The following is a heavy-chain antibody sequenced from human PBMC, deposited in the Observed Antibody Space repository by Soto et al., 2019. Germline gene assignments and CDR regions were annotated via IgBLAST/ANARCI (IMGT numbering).Heavy chain of an antibody. CDR3: ARGPLYYDFWSGYYDY. J-gene: IGHJ4*02. CDR2: INHSGST. D-gene: IGHD3-3*01. CDR1: GGSFSGYY. Sequence: SETLSLTCAVYGGSFSGYYWSWIRQPPGKGLEWIGEINHSGSTNYNPSLKSRVTISVDTSKNHFSLKLSSVTAADTAVYYCARGPLYYDFWSGYYDYWGQGTLVTVSS. V-gene: IGHV4-34*01.